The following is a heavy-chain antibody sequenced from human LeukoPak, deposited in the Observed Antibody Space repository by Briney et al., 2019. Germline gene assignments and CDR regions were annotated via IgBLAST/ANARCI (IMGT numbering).Heavy chain of an antibody. J-gene: IGHJ4*02. CDR3: AGDITTDGARKLDC. Sequence: PSETLSLTCSVSGASVSSSSFHWNWIRQPPGKGLELIGYIYYNGGTNYNPSLKSRVTMSLDKSKNQFSLKLNSVTAADTAVYYCAGDITTDGARKLDCWGQGTLVTVSS. CDR2: IYYNGGT. D-gene: IGHD1-14*01. CDR1: GASVSSSSFH. V-gene: IGHV4-61*01.